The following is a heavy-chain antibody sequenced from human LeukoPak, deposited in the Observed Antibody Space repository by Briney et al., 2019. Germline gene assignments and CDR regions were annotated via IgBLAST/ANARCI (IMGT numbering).Heavy chain of an antibody. V-gene: IGHV3-15*07. J-gene: IGHJ4*02. CDR3: AREARQLGGYYFDY. CDR1: GFTFSNAW. Sequence: GGSLRLSCAASGFTFSNAWMNWVRQAPGKGLEWVGRIKSKTDGGTTDYAAPVKGRFTISRDDSRNTLYLQMNSLRAEDTAVYYCAREARQLGGYYFDYWGQGTLVTVSS. D-gene: IGHD6-6*01. CDR2: IKSKTDGGTT.